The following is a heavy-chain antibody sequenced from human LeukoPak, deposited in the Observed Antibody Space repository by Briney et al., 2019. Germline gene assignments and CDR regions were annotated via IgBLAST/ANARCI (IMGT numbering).Heavy chain of an antibody. CDR1: AYSISTGYY. J-gene: IGHJ4*02. CDR3: ASSKAAAVPFDF. D-gene: IGHD6-13*01. CDR2: IHHSGTT. V-gene: IGHV4-38-2*02. Sequence: SETLSLTCTVSAYSISTGYYWGWIRPPPGKGLEWIGSIHHSGTTYYNPSLESRVTISVDTSKNQFSLNLSSVTAADTAVYYCASSKAAAVPFDFWGQGTLVTVSS.